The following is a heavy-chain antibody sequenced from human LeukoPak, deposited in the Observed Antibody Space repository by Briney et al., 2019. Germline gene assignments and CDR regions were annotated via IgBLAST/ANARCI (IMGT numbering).Heavy chain of an antibody. CDR1: GFTFSSYE. J-gene: IGHJ4*02. CDR2: ISSSGSTI. V-gene: IGHV3-48*03. Sequence: PGGSLRLSCAASGFTFSSYEMNWVRQAPGKGPEWVSYISSSGSTIYYADSVKGRFTISRDKAKNSLYLQMNSLRAEDTAVYYCARERGGGSYFGGHGYYFDYWGQGTLVTVSS. CDR3: ARERGGGSYFGGHGYYFDY. D-gene: IGHD1-26*01.